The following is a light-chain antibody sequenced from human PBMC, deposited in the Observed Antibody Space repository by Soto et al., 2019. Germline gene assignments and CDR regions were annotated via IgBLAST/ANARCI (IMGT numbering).Light chain of an antibody. J-gene: IGLJ2*01. Sequence: QSVLTQPASVSGSPGQSITISCTGTSSDVGGYNYVSWYQQHPGKAPKLMIYDVSNRPSGVSNRFSGSKSGNTASLNISGVQADDEVDDYCSSYTSSSTRVVFGGGTKVTVL. V-gene: IGLV2-14*01. CDR1: SSDVGGYNY. CDR3: SSYTSSSTRVV. CDR2: DVS.